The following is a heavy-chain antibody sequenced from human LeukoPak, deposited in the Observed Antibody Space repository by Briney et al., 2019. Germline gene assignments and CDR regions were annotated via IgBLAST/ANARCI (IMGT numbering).Heavy chain of an antibody. CDR3: TTSRRTYYYDSSGYYLNGFDI. CDR1: GFTFRNAW. V-gene: IGHV3-15*01. D-gene: IGHD3-22*01. J-gene: IGHJ3*02. Sequence: VGSLRRSCAGSGFTFRNAWMSWVRQAPGKGPEWVGRIKSNTDGGTTDYAAPVKGRFTISRDDSKNTLYLQMNSLKTEDTAVYYCTTSRRTYYYDSSGYYLNGFDIWGQGTMVTVSS. CDR2: IKSNTDGGTT.